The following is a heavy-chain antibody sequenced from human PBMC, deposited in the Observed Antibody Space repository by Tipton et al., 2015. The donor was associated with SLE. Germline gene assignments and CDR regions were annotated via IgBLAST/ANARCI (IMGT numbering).Heavy chain of an antibody. V-gene: IGHV4-59*01. CDR2: ISYSEST. J-gene: IGHJ6*02. Sequence: TLSLTCTVSNGSLSSYFWTWIRQPPGKGLEWIGYISYSESTSYNPSLKSRVTISVDTSKNQFSLKLSSVTAADTAVYYCARVDSSYTYYYYYGMDVWGQGTTVTVSS. D-gene: IGHD6-6*01. CDR1: NGSLSSYF. CDR3: ARVDSSYTYYYYYGMDV.